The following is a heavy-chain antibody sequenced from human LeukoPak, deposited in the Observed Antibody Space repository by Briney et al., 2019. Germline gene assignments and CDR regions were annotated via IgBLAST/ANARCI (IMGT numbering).Heavy chain of an antibody. CDR3: ARCYYQLLSYYYYYYMDV. J-gene: IGHJ6*03. D-gene: IGHD2-2*01. CDR1: GGTFSSYA. Sequence: SVKVSCKASGGTFSSYAISWVRQAPGQGLEWMGGIIPIFGTANYAQKFQGRVTITADESTSTAYMELSSLRSEDTAVYYCARCYYQLLSYYYYYYMDVWGKRTTVTVSS. V-gene: IGHV1-69*13. CDR2: IIPIFGTA.